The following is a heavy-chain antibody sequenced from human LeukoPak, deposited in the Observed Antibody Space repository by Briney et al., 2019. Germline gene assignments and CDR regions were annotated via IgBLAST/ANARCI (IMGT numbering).Heavy chain of an antibody. J-gene: IGHJ5*02. V-gene: IGHV1-18*01. CDR2: ISTYSSNT. CDR1: GYTFTTYG. CDR3: ARDGRGHWDTRIWYVGNRFDP. D-gene: IGHD6-13*01. Sequence: GASEKLSCKSSGYTFTTYGISWGRQAPGQGPEWVGWISTYSSNTSYAQERQGRATLTTDASTSTAYMDLRSLRSDATSGYYCARDGRGHWDTRIWYVGNRFDPWGQGTLVTVSS.